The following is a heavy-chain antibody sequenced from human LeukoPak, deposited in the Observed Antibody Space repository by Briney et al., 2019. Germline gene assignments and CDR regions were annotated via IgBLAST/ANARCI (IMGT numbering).Heavy chain of an antibody. J-gene: IGHJ4*02. CDR2: ISSDGSSK. CDR1: GFTFSSYV. CDR3: ARNLYSSGCFIDY. Sequence: GGSLRLSCAASGFTFSSYVMHWVRQAPGKGLEWVAVISSDGSSKYYAESVKGRFPISRDNSKNTLYLQLNSLRVEDTGVYYCARNLYSSGCFIDYWGQGTLVTVSS. D-gene: IGHD6-19*01. V-gene: IGHV3-30-3*01.